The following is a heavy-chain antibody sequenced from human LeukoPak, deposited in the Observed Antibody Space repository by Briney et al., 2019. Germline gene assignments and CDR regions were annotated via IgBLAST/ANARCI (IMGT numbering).Heavy chain of an antibody. CDR2: IYYSGST. CDR1: GGSISSYY. CDR3: ARGPWYCSGGSCPFDY. J-gene: IGHJ4*02. V-gene: IGHV4-59*08. D-gene: IGHD2-15*01. Sequence: SETLSLTCTVSGGSISSYYWSWIRQPPGKGLEWIGDIYYSGSTNYNPSLKSRVTISVDTSKNQFSLRLSSVTAADTAVYYCARGPWYCSGGSCPFDYWGQGTLVTVSS.